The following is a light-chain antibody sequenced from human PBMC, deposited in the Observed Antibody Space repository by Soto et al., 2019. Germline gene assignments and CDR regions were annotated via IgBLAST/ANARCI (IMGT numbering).Light chain of an antibody. CDR1: QSISTW. J-gene: IGKJ5*01. Sequence: DIQITQSPSTLSASVGDMVIISCRASQSISTWLAWYQQKPGKAPKLLIYDASNLESGVPSRFSGSGSGTEFTLTISSLQPDDFATYYCQQYNSYPITFGQGTRLEIK. CDR3: QQYNSYPIT. CDR2: DAS. V-gene: IGKV1-5*01.